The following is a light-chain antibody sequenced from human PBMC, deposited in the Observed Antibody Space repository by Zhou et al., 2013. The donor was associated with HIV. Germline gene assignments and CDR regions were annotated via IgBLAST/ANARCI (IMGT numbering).Light chain of an antibody. CDR2: GNS. J-gene: IGLJ1*01. Sequence: QSVLTQPPSVSAAPGQKVTISCTGSSSNIGAGYDVHWYQQLPGTAPKLLIYGNSNRPSGVPDRFSGSKSDTSASLAITGLQAEDEADYYCQSYDSSLSYVFGTGTKITVL. CDR3: QSYDSSLSYV. V-gene: IGLV1-40*01. CDR1: SSNIGAGYD.